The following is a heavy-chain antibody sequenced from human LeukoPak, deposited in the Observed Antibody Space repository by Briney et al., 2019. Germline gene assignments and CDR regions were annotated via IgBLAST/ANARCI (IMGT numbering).Heavy chain of an antibody. CDR2: ISGSGGST. J-gene: IGHJ6*04. CDR3: ARSTMESSRSRTLIL. D-gene: IGHD3-3*01. Sequence: PGGSLRLSCAASGFTFSSYAMSWVRQAPGKGLEWVSAISGSGGSTYYADSVKGRFTISRDNSKNTLYLQMNSLRAEDTAVYYCARSTMESSRSRTLILWGKGTTVTVSS. CDR1: GFTFSSYA. V-gene: IGHV3-23*01.